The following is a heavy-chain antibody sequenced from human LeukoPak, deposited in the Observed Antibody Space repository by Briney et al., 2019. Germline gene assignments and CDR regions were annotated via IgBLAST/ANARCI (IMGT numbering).Heavy chain of an antibody. V-gene: IGHV3-23*01. D-gene: IGHD3-10*01. CDR2: ISGSGGNT. J-gene: IGHJ4*02. CDR3: AKARGVIIYYFDY. Sequence: GGSLRLSCAASGFTFSRNGMTWVRQAPGKGLEWVSAISGSGGNTYYADSVKGRFTISRDNSKNTLYLQMNSLRAEDTAVYYCAKARGVIIYYFDYWGQGTLVTVSS. CDR1: GFTFSRNG.